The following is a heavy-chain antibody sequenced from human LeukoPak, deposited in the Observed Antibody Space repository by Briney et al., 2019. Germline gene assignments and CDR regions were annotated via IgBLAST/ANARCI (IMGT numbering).Heavy chain of an antibody. V-gene: IGHV4-59*11. Sequence: SETLSLTCVVSGGSLSTHHWSWIRQSPGRGLEWIGYISDSGSTNYNPSLKSRVTISVDTSKNQFSLGLSSVTAADTAVYYCARGRRELKYGPDYWGQGTVVTVSS. J-gene: IGHJ4*02. D-gene: IGHD2/OR15-2a*01. CDR2: ISDSGST. CDR1: GGSLSTHH. CDR3: ARGRRELKYGPDY.